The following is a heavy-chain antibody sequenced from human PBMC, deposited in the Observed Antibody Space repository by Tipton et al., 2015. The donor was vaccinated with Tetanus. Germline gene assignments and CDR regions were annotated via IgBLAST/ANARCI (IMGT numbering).Heavy chain of an antibody. J-gene: IGHJ2*01. CDR2: TFYSGTT. CDR1: GGSISSANYF. Sequence: GLVKPSETLSLTCTVSGGSISSANYFWGWIRQPPGKGLEWIGSTFYSGTTYYNPSFKSRGTTSVDTSKNHFSLRLSSVTAADTAVYYCARQARALSSTWDRSTYWYFDLWGRGTLVTVSS. CDR3: ARQARALSSTWDRSTYWYFDL. D-gene: IGHD6-13*01. V-gene: IGHV4-39*01.